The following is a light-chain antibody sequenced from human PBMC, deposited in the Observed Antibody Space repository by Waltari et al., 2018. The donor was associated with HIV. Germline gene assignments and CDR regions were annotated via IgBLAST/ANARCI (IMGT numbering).Light chain of an antibody. CDR1: QSILYTSYNKNY. CDR2: WAS. J-gene: IGKJ1*01. Sequence: DIVMTQSPDSLTLSLGERAPIYCKSSQSILYTSYNKNYLAWYPQQPGQHAELLFYWASSRHSGVPDRFSASGSGTDFTLTISRLQAEDVAVYYCQQYFNTPWTFGQGTKVEI. CDR3: QQYFNTPWT. V-gene: IGKV4-1*01.